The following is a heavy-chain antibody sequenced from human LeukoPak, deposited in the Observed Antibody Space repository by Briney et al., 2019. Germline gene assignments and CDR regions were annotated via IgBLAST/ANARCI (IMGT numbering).Heavy chain of an antibody. CDR2: INAGNGNT. Sequence: EASVKVSCKASGYTFTSYAIHWVRQAPGQRLAWMGWINAGNGNTRYSQKFQGRVTITRDTSARTAYMEVSSLRSEDTAVYYCARDSSRYGDYDYWGQGTLVTVSS. CDR3: ARDSSRYGDYDY. V-gene: IGHV1-3*01. D-gene: IGHD4-17*01. J-gene: IGHJ4*02. CDR1: GYTFTSYA.